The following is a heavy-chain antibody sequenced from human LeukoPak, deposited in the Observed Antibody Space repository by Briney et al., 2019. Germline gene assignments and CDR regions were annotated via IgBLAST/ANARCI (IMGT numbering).Heavy chain of an antibody. CDR1: GFTISNYA. CDR2: LSDSGAST. CDR3: AKVMQDRSMNMHFDY. D-gene: IGHD5-18*01. J-gene: IGHJ4*02. V-gene: IGHV3-23*01. Sequence: GGSLRLSCAASGFTISNYAMSWVRQAPGKGLEWASALSDSGASTYYADSVKGRFTVSRDSSKNTLNLQMNSLRAEDTAVYYCAKVMQDRSMNMHFDYWGPGTQVTVSS.